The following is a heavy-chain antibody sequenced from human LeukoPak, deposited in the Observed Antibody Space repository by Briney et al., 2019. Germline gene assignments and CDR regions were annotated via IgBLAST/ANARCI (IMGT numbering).Heavy chain of an antibody. CDR2: ISAYNGNT. CDR1: GYTFTSYG. J-gene: IGHJ4*02. D-gene: IGHD3-22*01. V-gene: IGHV1-18*01. Sequence: ASVKVSCKGSGYTFTSYGISWGRQAPGHGLEWMGWISAYNGNTNYAQKLQGRVTMTTATSTSTAYMELRSLRSDDTAVYYCARVRTYYYDSSGYYFDYWGQGTLVTVSS. CDR3: ARVRTYYYDSSGYYFDY.